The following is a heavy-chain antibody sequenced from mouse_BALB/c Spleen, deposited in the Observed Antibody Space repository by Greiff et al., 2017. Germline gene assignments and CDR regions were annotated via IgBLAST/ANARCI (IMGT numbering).Heavy chain of an antibody. Sequence: EVKLVESGGGLVQPGGSRKLSCAASGFTFSSFGMHWVRQAPEKGLEWVAYISSGSSTIYYADTVKGRFTISRDKPKNTLFLQMTSLKSEDTAMYYCARGPSMITGTMDYWGQGTSVTVSS. D-gene: IGHD2-4*01. V-gene: IGHV5-17*02. CDR2: ISSGSSTI. CDR1: GFTFSSFG. CDR3: ARGPSMITGTMDY. J-gene: IGHJ4*01.